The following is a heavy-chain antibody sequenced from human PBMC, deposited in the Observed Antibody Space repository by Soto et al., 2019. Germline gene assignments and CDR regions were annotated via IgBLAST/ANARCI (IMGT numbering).Heavy chain of an antibody. CDR3: AKTTDGWFSAFEI. V-gene: IGHV3-23*01. J-gene: IGHJ3*02. CDR2: ISGSGTTA. Sequence: EVQLLESGGGLVQPGGSLRLSCAASGFVFSSYAMSWVRQAPGKGLEWVSAISGSGTTAYYADSVKGRFIFSRDNPKNIMYLQMNSLRAEDTAVYFCAKTTDGWFSAFEIWGQGTVVTVSS. CDR1: GFVFSSYA. D-gene: IGHD6-19*01.